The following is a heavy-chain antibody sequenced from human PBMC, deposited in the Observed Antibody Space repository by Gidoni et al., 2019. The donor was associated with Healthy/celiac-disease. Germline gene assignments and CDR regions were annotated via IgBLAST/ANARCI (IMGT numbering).Heavy chain of an antibody. D-gene: IGHD4-17*01. CDR3: AKADEGRLRGAFDI. Sequence: EVQLLESGGDVVQPGGALRLSCAASGCTLRSDAISLVRQAPGKGLEWFSVISCSCGRHYYADAVKFRFTISRDNSKHTLSLQLNILRAEATAVYFCAKADEGRLRGAFDIWGQGTMVTVSS. CDR1: GCTLRSDA. J-gene: IGHJ3*02. CDR2: ISCSCGRH. V-gene: IGHV3-23*01.